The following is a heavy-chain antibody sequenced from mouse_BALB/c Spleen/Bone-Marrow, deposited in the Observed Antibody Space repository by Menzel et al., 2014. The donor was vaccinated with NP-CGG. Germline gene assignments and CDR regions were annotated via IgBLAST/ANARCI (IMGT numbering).Heavy chain of an antibody. D-gene: IGHD2-4*01. J-gene: IGHJ2*01. CDR3: ARDDYGVYFDY. CDR2: IDPANGNT. Sequence: VQLQQSGAEVVKPGASVKLSCTASGFNIKDTYMHWVKQRPEQGLEWIGRIDPANGNTKYDPKFQGTTTITADTSSNSAYLQLSSLTAEDTAVYYCARDDYGVYFDYWGQGTTLTVSS. CDR1: GFNIKDTY. V-gene: IGHV14-3*02.